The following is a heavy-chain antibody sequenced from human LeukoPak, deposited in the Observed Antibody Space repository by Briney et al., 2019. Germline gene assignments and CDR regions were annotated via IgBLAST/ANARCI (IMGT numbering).Heavy chain of an antibody. CDR1: GGSISSSSYH. D-gene: IGHD2-15*01. CDR2: IYYTGTT. V-gene: IGHV4-39*07. Sequence: PSETLSLTCTVSGGSISSSSYHWGWIRQPPGMGLEWIGSIYYTGTTYYNPSLKSRVTISVDTSKNQFSLKLSSVTAADTAVYYCARDGREGFDPWGQGTLVTVSS. CDR3: ARDGREGFDP. J-gene: IGHJ5*02.